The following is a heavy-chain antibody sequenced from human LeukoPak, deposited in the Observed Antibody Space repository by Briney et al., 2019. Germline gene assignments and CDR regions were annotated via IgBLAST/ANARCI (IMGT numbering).Heavy chain of an antibody. D-gene: IGHD4-23*01. CDR3: ARETYGGTNDY. J-gene: IGHJ4*02. V-gene: IGHV1-8*01. CDR2: MNPNSGDT. CDR1: GYTFTSYD. Sequence: GASVKVSCKASGYTFTSYDVNWVRQATGQGLEWMGWMNPNSGDTGYALKFQGRVTMTTDTSTSTAYMELRSLRSDDTAVYYCARETYGGTNDYWGQGTLVTVSS.